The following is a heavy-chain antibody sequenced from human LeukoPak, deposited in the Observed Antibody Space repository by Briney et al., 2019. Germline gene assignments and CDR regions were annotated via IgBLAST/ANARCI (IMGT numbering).Heavy chain of an antibody. D-gene: IGHD3-16*01. V-gene: IGHV4-59*01. CDR1: GGSISSYY. CDR2: IYYSGST. Sequence: PSETLSPTCTVSGGSISSYYWSWIRQPPGKGLEWIGYIYYSGSTNYNPSLKSRVTISVDTSKNQFSLKLSSVTAADTAVYYCARGPAYIEFGYFDYWGQGTLVTVSS. CDR3: ARGPAYIEFGYFDY. J-gene: IGHJ4*02.